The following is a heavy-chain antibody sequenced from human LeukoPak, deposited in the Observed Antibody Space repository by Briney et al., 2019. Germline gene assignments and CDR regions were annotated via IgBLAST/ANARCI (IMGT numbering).Heavy chain of an antibody. CDR1: GYTFTIYY. CDR2: INPSGGST. CDR3: ARDPQCRDGYNCATGFDY. Sequence: ASVNVSFRASGYTFTIYYMHWVRQAPGQGRERLGMINPSGGSTSYAQKFQGRVTMTRDTSTSTVYMELSSLRSEDTAVYYCARDPQCRDGYNCATGFDYWGQGTLVTVSS. V-gene: IGHV1-46*01. D-gene: IGHD5-24*01. J-gene: IGHJ4*02.